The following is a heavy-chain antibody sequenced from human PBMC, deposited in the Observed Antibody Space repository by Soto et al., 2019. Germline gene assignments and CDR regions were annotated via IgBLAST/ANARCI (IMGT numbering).Heavy chain of an antibody. V-gene: IGHV1-24*01. CDR3: ATEARRYGDYVDY. D-gene: IGHD4-17*01. J-gene: IGHJ6*02. CDR1: GYTLTELP. CDR2: LDPEDGET. Sequence: ASVKVSCKVSGYTLTELPMHWARQAPGKGLEWMGGLDPEDGETVYAQKFQGRVTMTEDTYTDTAYMELRSLRSEDTAVYYCATEARRYGDYVDYWGQGTTVTVSS.